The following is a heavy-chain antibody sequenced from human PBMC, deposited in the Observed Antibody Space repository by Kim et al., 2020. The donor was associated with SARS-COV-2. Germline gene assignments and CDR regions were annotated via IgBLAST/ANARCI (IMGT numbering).Heavy chain of an antibody. CDR2: ISYDGGQH. CDR3: ARDRRSNYDILTGFSDY. J-gene: IGHJ4*02. D-gene: IGHD3-9*01. V-gene: IGHV3-30*03. Sequence: GGSLRLSCAASGFIFSDYGFHWVRQVPGKGLEWVAAISYDGGQHYYTDSVKGRFTVSRDDAKTTLYLQMNSLKSEDTAVYYCARDRRSNYDILTGFSDYWGQGTLVTVSS. CDR1: GFIFSDYG.